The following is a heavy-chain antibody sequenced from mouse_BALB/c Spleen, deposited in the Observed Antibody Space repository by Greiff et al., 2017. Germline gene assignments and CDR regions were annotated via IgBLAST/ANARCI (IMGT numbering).Heavy chain of an antibody. J-gene: IGHJ3*01. V-gene: IGHV2-9*02. D-gene: IGHD2-4*01. CDR2: IWAGGST. Sequence: VKLQESGPGLVAPSQSLSITCTVSGFSLTSYGVHWVRQPPGKGLEWLGVIWAGGSTNYNSALMSRLSISKDNSKSQVFLKMNSLQTDDTAMYYCARGGITTAFAYWGQGTLVTVSA. CDR1: GFSLTSYG. CDR3: ARGGITTAFAY.